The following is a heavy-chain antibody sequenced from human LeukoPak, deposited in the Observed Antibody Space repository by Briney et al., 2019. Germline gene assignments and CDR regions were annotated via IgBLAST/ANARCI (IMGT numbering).Heavy chain of an antibody. Sequence: GGSLRLSCAASGFTFSSYWMSWVRQAPGKGLEWVANIKKDGSEKYYVDSVKGRFTISRDNAKKSLYLQMNSLGAEDTAVYYCTTDHQTTVSPYYYYYYMDVWGKGTTVTVSS. D-gene: IGHD4-11*01. CDR3: TTDHQTTVSPYYYYYYMDV. CDR2: IKKDGSEK. CDR1: GFTFSSYW. V-gene: IGHV3-7*01. J-gene: IGHJ6*03.